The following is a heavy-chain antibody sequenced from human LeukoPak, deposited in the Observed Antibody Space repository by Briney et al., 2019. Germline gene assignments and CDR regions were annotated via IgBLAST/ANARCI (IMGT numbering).Heavy chain of an antibody. J-gene: IGHJ4*02. Sequence: GGSLRLSCAASGLTFSSHWMHWVRQAPGKGLEWVSYISSSGSTIYYADSVKGRFTISRDNAKNSLYLQMNSLRAEDTAVYYCARHGSYDFWSGYTANYFDYWGQGTLVTVSS. V-gene: IGHV3-48*04. CDR2: ISSSGSTI. CDR3: ARHGSYDFWSGYTANYFDY. CDR1: GLTFSSHW. D-gene: IGHD3-3*01.